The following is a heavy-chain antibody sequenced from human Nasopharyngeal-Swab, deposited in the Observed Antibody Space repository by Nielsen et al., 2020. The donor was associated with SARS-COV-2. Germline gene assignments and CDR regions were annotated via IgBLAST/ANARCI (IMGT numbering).Heavy chain of an antibody. J-gene: IGHJ2*01. Sequence: WIRQPPGKGLEWIGSIYYSGSTYYNLSLKSRVTISVDTSKNQFSLKLSSVTAADTAVYYCARDIRTYDILTGYSLGYFDLWGRGTLVTVSS. D-gene: IGHD3-9*01. CDR3: ARDIRTYDILTGYSLGYFDL. CDR2: IYYSGST. V-gene: IGHV4-39*07.